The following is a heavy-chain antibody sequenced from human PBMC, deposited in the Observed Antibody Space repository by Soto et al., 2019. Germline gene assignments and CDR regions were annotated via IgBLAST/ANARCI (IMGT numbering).Heavy chain of an antibody. V-gene: IGHV3-23*01. D-gene: IGHD6-6*01. CDR2: ISGSGGST. J-gene: IGHJ6*02. Sequence: GGSLRLSCAASGFTFSSYAMSWVRQAPGKGLEWVSAISGSGGSTYYADSVKGRFTISRDNSKNTLYLQMNSLRAEDTAVYYCAKAVGAIAARFDYYYYYGMDVWGQGTTVTVSS. CDR3: AKAVGAIAARFDYYYYYGMDV. CDR1: GFTFSSYA.